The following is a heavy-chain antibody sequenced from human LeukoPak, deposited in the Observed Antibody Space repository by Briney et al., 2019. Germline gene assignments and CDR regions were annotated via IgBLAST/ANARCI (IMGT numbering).Heavy chain of an antibody. CDR3: ARTSGSSAFDAFDI. D-gene: IGHD1-26*01. CDR1: GYTFTRCS. V-gene: IGHV1-18*01. Sequence: GASVKVSCKASGYTFTRCSISWVRQAPGQGLEWMGWISAYNGNTNYAQKLQGRVTMTTDTSTGTAYMELRSLRSDDTAVYYCARTSGSSAFDAFDIWGQGTMVTVSS. CDR2: ISAYNGNT. J-gene: IGHJ3*02.